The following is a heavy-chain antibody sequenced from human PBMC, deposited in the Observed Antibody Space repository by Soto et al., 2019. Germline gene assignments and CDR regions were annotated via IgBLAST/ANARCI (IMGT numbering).Heavy chain of an antibody. D-gene: IGHD5-12*01. CDR2: IYYSGST. Sequence: TLSLTCSVSGASISSYYWSWIRQPPGKGLEWIGYIYYSGSTNYIPSFKSRVTISVDTPKNQFSLKLTSVTAADTAVYYCARGVATIGPWGQGTLVTVSS. CDR1: GASISSYY. CDR3: ARGVATIGP. V-gene: IGHV4-59*01. J-gene: IGHJ5*02.